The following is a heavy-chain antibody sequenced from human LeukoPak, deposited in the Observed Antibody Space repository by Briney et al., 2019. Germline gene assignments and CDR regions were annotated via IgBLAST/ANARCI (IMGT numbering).Heavy chain of an antibody. CDR3: ARDRGYCDSESCYRFFDS. V-gene: IGHV3-48*02. CDR2: ISHTGSPT. J-gene: IGHJ4*02. D-gene: IGHD3-16*01. CDR1: EFILSSHS. Sequence: GGSLRLSCAASEFILSSHSMNWVRQAPGKGLEWVAYISHTGSPTNYAGSVKGRFTISRDNAKNSVYLQMNSLRDEDTAVYYCARDRGYCDSESCYRFFDSWGQGTLVTVSS.